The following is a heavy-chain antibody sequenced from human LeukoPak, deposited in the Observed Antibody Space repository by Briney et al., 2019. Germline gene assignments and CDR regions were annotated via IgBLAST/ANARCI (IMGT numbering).Heavy chain of an antibody. J-gene: IGHJ4*02. CDR1: GGSISSSSYY. CDR3: ARRVGYCSSTSCYILSDY. Sequence: PSETLSLTCTVSGGSISSSSYYWGWIRQPPGKGLEWIGSIYYSGSTYYNPSLTSRVTISVDTSKNQFSLKLSSVTAADTAVYYCARRVGYCSSTSCYILSDYWGQGTLVTVSS. CDR2: IYYSGST. V-gene: IGHV4-39*01. D-gene: IGHD2-2*02.